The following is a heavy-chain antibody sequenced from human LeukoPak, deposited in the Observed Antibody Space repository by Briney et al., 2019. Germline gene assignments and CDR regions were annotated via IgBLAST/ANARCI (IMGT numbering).Heavy chain of an antibody. CDR3: ARLVVVVPAAPGPINWFDP. D-gene: IGHD2-2*01. V-gene: IGHV4-34*01. Sequence: SETLSLTCAVYGGSFSNYYWTWIRQPPGKGLEWIGEINHSGSTNYNPSLKSRVTISVDTSKNQFSLKLSSVTAADTAVYYCARLVVVVPAAPGPINWFDPWGQGTLVTVSS. CDR2: INHSGST. CDR1: GGSFSNYY. J-gene: IGHJ5*02.